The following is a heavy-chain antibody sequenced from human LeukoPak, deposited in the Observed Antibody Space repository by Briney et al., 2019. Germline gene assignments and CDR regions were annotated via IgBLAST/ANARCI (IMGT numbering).Heavy chain of an antibody. CDR3: ARGRVGATSAEYFQH. CDR2: IIPIFGTA. J-gene: IGHJ1*01. Sequence: SVKVSCKASGGTFISYAVSWVRRAPGQGLEWMGGIIPIFGTANYAQKFQGRVTITADESTSTAYMELSSLRSEDTAVYYCARGRVGATSAEYFQHWGQGTLVTVSS. V-gene: IGHV1-69*13. CDR1: GGTFISYA. D-gene: IGHD1-26*01.